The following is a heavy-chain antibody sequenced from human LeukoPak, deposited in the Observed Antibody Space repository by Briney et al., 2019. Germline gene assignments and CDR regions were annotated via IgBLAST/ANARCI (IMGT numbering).Heavy chain of an antibody. V-gene: IGHV1-46*01. CDR1: GYTFTNNW. CDR2: ISPTGGST. Sequence: ASVKVSCKAFGYTFTNNWMHWVRQAPGQGPEWMGLISPTGGSTAYAQKFQGRVTLTRDMSTSTDYLELSSLRAEDTAVYYCARDDRWELNFDYWGQGTLVTVSS. J-gene: IGHJ4*02. CDR3: ARDDRWELNFDY. D-gene: IGHD1-26*01.